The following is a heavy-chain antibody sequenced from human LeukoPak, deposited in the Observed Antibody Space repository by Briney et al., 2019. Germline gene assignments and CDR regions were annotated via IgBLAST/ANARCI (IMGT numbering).Heavy chain of an antibody. J-gene: IGHJ4*02. CDR3: AKDLAHCSSTSCPIPPDY. CDR2: TSYDGSNK. Sequence: PGRSLRLSCAASGFTFSSYGMHWVRQAPGKGLEWVAVTSYDGSNKYYADSVKGRFTISRDNSKNTLYLQMNSLRAEDTAVYYCAKDLAHCSSTSCPIPPDYWGQGTLVTVSS. V-gene: IGHV3-30*18. CDR1: GFTFSSYG. D-gene: IGHD2-2*01.